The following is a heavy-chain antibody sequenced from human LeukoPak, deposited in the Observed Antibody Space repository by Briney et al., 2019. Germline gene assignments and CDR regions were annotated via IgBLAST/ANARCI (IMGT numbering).Heavy chain of an antibody. Sequence: SETLSLTCTVSGGSIRSYFWSWIRQPAGKGLEWIGRIYPSGSTNYNPSLKSRVTLSVDTSKNQFSLNLNSVTAADTAVYYCARRGYDSSGYYLFDYWGQGTLVTVSS. CDR1: GGSIRSYF. CDR2: IYPSGST. D-gene: IGHD3-22*01. J-gene: IGHJ4*02. CDR3: ARRGYDSSGYYLFDY. V-gene: IGHV4-4*07.